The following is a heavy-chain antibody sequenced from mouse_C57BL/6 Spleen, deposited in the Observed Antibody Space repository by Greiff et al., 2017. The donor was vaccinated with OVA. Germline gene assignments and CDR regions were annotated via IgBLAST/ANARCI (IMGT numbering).Heavy chain of an antibody. Sequence: VQLQESGPELVKPGASVKISCKASGYAFSSSWMNWVKQRPGKGLEWIGRIYPGDGDTNYNGKFKGKATLTADKSSSTAYMQLSSLTSEDSAVYFCAREAAQGDFDYWGQGTTLTVSS. CDR3: AREAAQGDFDY. CDR2: IYPGDGDT. V-gene: IGHV1-82*01. D-gene: IGHD3-2*02. J-gene: IGHJ2*01. CDR1: GYAFSSSW.